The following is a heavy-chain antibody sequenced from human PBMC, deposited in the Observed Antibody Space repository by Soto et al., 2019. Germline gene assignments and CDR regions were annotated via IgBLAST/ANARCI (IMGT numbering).Heavy chain of an antibody. D-gene: IGHD3-22*01. Sequence: EVQLVESGGGLVEPGGSLRLSCTASEFTFSNAWMTWVRQAPGKGLEWVGRIKSKTDGGTTDYAAPVKGRFTISRDDSKNTMYLQMNSLKTEDTGVYYGTIPRGPMIRPWGQGTLVTVSS. CDR2: IKSKTDGGTT. J-gene: IGHJ5*02. CDR1: EFTFSNAW. CDR3: TIPRGPMIRP. V-gene: IGHV3-15*01.